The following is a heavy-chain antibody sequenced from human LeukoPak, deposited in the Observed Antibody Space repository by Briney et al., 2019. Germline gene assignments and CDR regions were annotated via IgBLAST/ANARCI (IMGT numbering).Heavy chain of an antibody. CDR3: ARDAVATIVDYYYYMDV. D-gene: IGHD5-12*01. CDR2: INPNSGGT. J-gene: IGHJ6*03. CDR1: GFTFTGHY. Sequence: ASVKVFCKASGFTFTGHYMHWVRQAPGQGLEWMGWINPNSGGTIYAQKFQGRVTMTRDTSISTAYMELSRLRSDDTAVYYCARDAVATIVDYYYYMDVWGKGTTVTVSS. V-gene: IGHV1-2*02.